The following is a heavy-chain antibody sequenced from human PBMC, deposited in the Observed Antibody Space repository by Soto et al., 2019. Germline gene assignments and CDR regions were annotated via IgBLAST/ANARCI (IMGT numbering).Heavy chain of an antibody. D-gene: IGHD5-12*01. Sequence: GGSLRLSCAASGFTFSSYGMHWVRQAPGKGLEWVAVISYDGSNKYYADSVKGRFTISRDNSKNTLYLQMNSLRAEDTAVYYCAKDYLNIVATIPWFDPWGQGTLVTVSS. CDR3: AKDYLNIVATIPWFDP. V-gene: IGHV3-30*18. J-gene: IGHJ5*02. CDR2: ISYDGSNK. CDR1: GFTFSSYG.